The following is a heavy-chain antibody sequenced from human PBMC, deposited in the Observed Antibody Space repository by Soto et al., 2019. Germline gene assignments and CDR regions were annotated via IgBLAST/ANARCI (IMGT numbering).Heavy chain of an antibody. V-gene: IGHV1-2*04. D-gene: IGHD2-2*01. CDR2: INPNSGGT. Sequence: ASVKVSCKASGYTFTGYYMHWVRQAPGQGLEWMGWINPNSGGTNYAQKFQGWVTMTRDTSISTAYMELSRLRSDDTAVYYCARGSRTSCYALYCDWFDPWGQGTRVTVAS. CDR3: ARGSRTSCYALYCDWFDP. CDR1: GYTFTGYY. J-gene: IGHJ5*02.